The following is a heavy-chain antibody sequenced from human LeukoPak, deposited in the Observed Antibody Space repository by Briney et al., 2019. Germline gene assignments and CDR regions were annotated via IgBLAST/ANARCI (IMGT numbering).Heavy chain of an antibody. CDR1: GFTFSSYG. J-gene: IGHJ4*02. D-gene: IGHD3-22*01. CDR2: IRYDGSNK. Sequence: GGSLRLSCAASGFTFSSYGMHWVRQAPGKGLEWVAFIRYDGSNKYYADSVKGRFTISRDNSKNTLYLQMNSLRAEDTAVYYCAKDVAYYYDSSGYTFDYWGQGTLVTVSS. V-gene: IGHV3-30*02. CDR3: AKDVAYYYDSSGYTFDY.